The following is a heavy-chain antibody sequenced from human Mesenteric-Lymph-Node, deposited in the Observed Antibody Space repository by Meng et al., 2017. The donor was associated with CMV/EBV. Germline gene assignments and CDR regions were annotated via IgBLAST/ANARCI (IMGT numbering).Heavy chain of an antibody. J-gene: IGHJ4*02. Sequence: GESLKISCAASGFTFSTCAMHWVRQAPGKGLEWVAIISSDGNKEHTADSVRGRLAISRDNSKNTLYLQMNSLRTEDTAVYYCARVGYDFWSGNGDYWGQGTLVTVSS. D-gene: IGHD3-3*01. CDR1: GFTFSTCA. V-gene: IGHV3-30*09. CDR3: ARVGYDFWSGNGDY. CDR2: ISSDGNKE.